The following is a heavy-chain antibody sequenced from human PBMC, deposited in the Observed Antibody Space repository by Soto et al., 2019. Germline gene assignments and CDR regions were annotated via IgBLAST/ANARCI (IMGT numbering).Heavy chain of an antibody. Sequence: TSETLSLTCTVSGGSISTYYWSWIRQPPGKGLEWIGHIYYSGSTYYNPSLKSRVTISVDTSKNQFSLKLNSVTAADTAMYYCARFIVGATTEDYYYYGMDVWGQGTTVTVSS. CDR1: GGSISTYY. CDR3: ARFIVGATTEDYYYYGMDV. D-gene: IGHD1-26*01. J-gene: IGHJ6*02. CDR2: IYYSGST. V-gene: IGHV4-59*08.